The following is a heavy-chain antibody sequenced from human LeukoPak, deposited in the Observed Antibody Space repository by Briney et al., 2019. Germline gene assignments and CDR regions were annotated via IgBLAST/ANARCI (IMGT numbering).Heavy chain of an antibody. CDR3: ARDSRDRAFDY. V-gene: IGHV4-4*07. CDR2: ISTNGNT. D-gene: IGHD5-18*01. CDR1: GGSMSSFY. Sequence: SETLSLTCPVSGGSMSSFYWSWIRQPAGKGRERIGRISTNGNTNYSPSLKSRVTMSIDTSRNHFSLNLTSVTAADSAVYYCARDSRDRAFDYWGQGTLVTVSS. J-gene: IGHJ4*02.